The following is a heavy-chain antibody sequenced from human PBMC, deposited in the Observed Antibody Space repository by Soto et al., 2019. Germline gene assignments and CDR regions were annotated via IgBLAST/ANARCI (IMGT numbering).Heavy chain of an antibody. V-gene: IGHV3-33*01. J-gene: IGHJ6*02. CDR3: ASPMAPPNYYYGMDV. CDR1: GFTFSSYG. Sequence: GGSLRLSCAASGFTFSSYGMHWVRQAPGKGLEWVAVIWYDGSNKYYADSVKGRFTISRDNSKNTLYLQMNSLRAEDTAVYYCASPMAPPNYYYGMDVWGQGTTVTVSS. D-gene: IGHD3-10*01. CDR2: IWYDGSNK.